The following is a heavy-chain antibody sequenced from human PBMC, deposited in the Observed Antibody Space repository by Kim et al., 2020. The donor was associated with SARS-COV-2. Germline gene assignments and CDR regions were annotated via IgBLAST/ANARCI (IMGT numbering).Heavy chain of an antibody. D-gene: IGHD3-3*01. Sequence: SETLSLTCAVYGGSFSGYYWSWIRQPPGKGLEWIGEINHSGSTNYNPSLKSRVTISVDTSKNQFSLKLSSVTAADTAVYYCAGTNLQTGTYYDFWSARRGDAFDSWGQGTMVTVSS. J-gene: IGHJ3*02. CDR3: AGTNLQTGTYYDFWSARRGDAFDS. CDR2: INHSGST. V-gene: IGHV4-34*01. CDR1: GGSFSGYY.